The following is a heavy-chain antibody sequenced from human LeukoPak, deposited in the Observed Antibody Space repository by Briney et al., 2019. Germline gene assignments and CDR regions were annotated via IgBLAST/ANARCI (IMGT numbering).Heavy chain of an antibody. D-gene: IGHD3-10*01. V-gene: IGHV4-34*01. CDR3: ARGLFRITMVRGVMFDY. CDR1: GGSFSGYY. CDR2: INHSGST. J-gene: IGHJ4*02. Sequence: PSETLSLTCAVYGGSFSGYYWSWIRQPPGKGLEWIGEINHSGSTNYNPSLKSRVTISVDTSKNQFSLKLSSVTAAATAVYYCARGLFRITMVRGVMFDYWGQGTLVTVSS.